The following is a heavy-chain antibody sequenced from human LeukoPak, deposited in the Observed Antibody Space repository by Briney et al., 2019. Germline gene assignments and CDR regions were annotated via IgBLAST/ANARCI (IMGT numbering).Heavy chain of an antibody. CDR2: VSGNGGRS. CDR3: AKGVSGHYDILTGNDD. CDR1: GFTFSTYA. Sequence: PGGSLRLSCAASGFTFSTYAMSWARQAPGKGLEWVSGVSGNGGRSDYADSVKGRFTISRDNSKNSLFLQMNSLRAEDTAVYYCAKGVSGHYDILTGNDDWGQGTLVTVSS. J-gene: IGHJ4*02. V-gene: IGHV3-23*01. D-gene: IGHD3-9*01.